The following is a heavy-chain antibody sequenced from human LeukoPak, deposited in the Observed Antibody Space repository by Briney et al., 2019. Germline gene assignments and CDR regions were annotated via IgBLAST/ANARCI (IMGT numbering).Heavy chain of an antibody. J-gene: IGHJ6*02. CDR2: LGGLSESV. CDR1: GFTFSSYA. V-gene: IGHV3-23*01. Sequence: GGSLRLSCAASGFTFSSYAMTWVRQAPGKGLEWVSILGGLSESVYYPDSVKGRFTVSRDNSKDTLYLEINSLRGEDTATYYCARRWLGDPYGMDVWGQGTAVTVSS. D-gene: IGHD3-10*01. CDR3: ARRWLGDPYGMDV.